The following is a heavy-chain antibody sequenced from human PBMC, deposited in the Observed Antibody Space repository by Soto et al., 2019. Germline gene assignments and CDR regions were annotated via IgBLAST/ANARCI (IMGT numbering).Heavy chain of an antibody. CDR2: IYYSGTT. CDR1: GGSISSGGYY. V-gene: IGHV4-31*03. Sequence: SETLSLTCTVSGGSISSGGYYWSWIRQHPGKGLEWIAYIYYSGTTYYNPSLKSRVTISLDTSKNQFSLKLSSVTAADTALYYGARGRAGFFLSGRRDNWFDPWGQGTLVTVSS. D-gene: IGHD3-3*01. J-gene: IGHJ5*02. CDR3: ARGRAGFFLSGRRDNWFDP.